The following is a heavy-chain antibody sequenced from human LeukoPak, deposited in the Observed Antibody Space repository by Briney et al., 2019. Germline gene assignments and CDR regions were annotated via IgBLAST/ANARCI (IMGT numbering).Heavy chain of an antibody. D-gene: IGHD3-22*01. Sequence: GGSLRLSCAASGFTFSSYSMNWVRQAPGKGLEWVSSISSNNIDNYYADSVKGRFTISRDNAKNSLNLQMNSLRDEDTAVYYCARGYPRSGYYLPFDYWGQGAQVTVSS. J-gene: IGHJ4*02. CDR3: ARGYPRSGYYLPFDY. CDR2: ISSNNIDN. V-gene: IGHV3-21*01. CDR1: GFTFSSYS.